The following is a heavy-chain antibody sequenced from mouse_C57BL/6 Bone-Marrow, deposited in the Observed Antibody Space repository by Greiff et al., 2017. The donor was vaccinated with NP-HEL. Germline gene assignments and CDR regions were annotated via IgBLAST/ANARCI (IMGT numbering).Heavy chain of an antibody. D-gene: IGHD2-4*01. CDR3: ARALYDYAWFAY. V-gene: IGHV3-6*01. CDR2: ISYDGSN. J-gene: IGHJ3*01. Sequence: EVKLQESGPGLVKPSQSLSLTCSVTGYSITSGYYWNWIRQFPGNKLEWMGYISYDGSNNYNPSLKNRISITRDTSKNQFFLKLNSVTTEDTATYYCARALYDYAWFAYWGQGTLVTVSA. CDR1: GYSITSGYY.